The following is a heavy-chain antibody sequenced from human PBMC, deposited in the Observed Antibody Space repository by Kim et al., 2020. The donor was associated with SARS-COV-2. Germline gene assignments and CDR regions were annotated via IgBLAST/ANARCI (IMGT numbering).Heavy chain of an antibody. D-gene: IGHD6-13*01. CDR1: GFTFSSYW. Sequence: GGSLRLSCAASGFTFSSYWMHWLRQVPGKGLVWVSRINVDGSSKTYADPVKGRFTISRDNAKNTLYLQMNSLRVEDKAEDYWGREMYSREGGGERGQG. J-gene: IGHJ4*02. V-gene: IGHV3-74*01. CDR3: GREMYSREGGGE. CDR2: INVDGSSK.